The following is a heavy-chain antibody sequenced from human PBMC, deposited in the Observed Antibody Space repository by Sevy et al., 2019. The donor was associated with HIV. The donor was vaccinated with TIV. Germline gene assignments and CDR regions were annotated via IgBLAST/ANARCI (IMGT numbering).Heavy chain of an antibody. CDR2: ISTSTSTTTI. V-gene: IGHV3-11*01. J-gene: IGHJ5*02. CDR1: GVTFNDYN. Sequence: GGSLRLSCAASGVTFNDYNLSWIRQAPGKWLEWVSYISTSTSTTTIYYADSVKGRFTISRDNAKNSIYLQMNSLRVDDTAVYYCARAAGWFDAWGQGILVTVSS. CDR3: ARAAGWFDA.